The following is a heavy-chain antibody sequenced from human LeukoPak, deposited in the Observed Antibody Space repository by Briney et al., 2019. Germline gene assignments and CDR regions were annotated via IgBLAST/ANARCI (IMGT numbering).Heavy chain of an antibody. D-gene: IGHD2-2*01. V-gene: IGHV3-30*04. J-gene: IGHJ4*02. CDR2: ISYDGSNR. Sequence: PGGSLRLSCAASGFSFSSYAMHWVRQAPGTGLEWVAVISYDGSNRYYADSVKGRFTISRDNSNNTLYLQMNSLRAEDTAVYYCARGDCSSTSCYLFDYWGQGTLVTVSS. CDR1: GFSFSSYA. CDR3: ARGDCSSTSCYLFDY.